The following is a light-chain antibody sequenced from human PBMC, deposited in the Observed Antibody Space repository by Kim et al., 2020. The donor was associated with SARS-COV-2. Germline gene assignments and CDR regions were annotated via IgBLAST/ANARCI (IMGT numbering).Light chain of an antibody. CDR1: QSVRSS. CDR2: DAS. CDR3: QQYYTWSALT. J-gene: IGKJ4*01. V-gene: IGKV3D-15*01. Sequence: SPGERATLTSRAIQSVRSSLAWYQQRPGQAPRLLSYDASIRATGVPARFTGSGSGTEFTLTISSLQSEDFAVYFCQQYYTWSALTFGGGTKVDIK.